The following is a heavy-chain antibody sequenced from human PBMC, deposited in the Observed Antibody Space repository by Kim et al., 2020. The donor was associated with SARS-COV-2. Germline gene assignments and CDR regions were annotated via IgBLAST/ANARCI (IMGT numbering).Heavy chain of an antibody. Sequence: SVKVSCKASGGTFSSYAISWVRQAPGQGLEWMGGIIPIFGTANYAQKFQGRVTITADESTSTAYMELSSLRSEDTAVYYCASSYGDYEYYGMDVWGQGTTVTVSS. V-gene: IGHV1-69*13. D-gene: IGHD4-17*01. J-gene: IGHJ6*02. CDR3: ASSYGDYEYYGMDV. CDR2: IIPIFGTA. CDR1: GGTFSSYA.